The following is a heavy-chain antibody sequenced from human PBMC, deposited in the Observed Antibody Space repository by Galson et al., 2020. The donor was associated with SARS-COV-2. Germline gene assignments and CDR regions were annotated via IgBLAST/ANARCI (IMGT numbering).Heavy chain of an antibody. CDR2: ISWDGGST. CDR1: GFTFDDYT. Sequence: GGSLRLSCAASGFTFDDYTMHWVRQAPGKGLEWVSLISWDGGSTYYADSVKGRFTISRDNSKNSLYLQMNSLRTEDTALYYCARSAAAYYYMDVWGKGTTVTVSS. J-gene: IGHJ6*03. D-gene: IGHD2-2*01. V-gene: IGHV3-43*01. CDR3: ARSAAAYYYMDV.